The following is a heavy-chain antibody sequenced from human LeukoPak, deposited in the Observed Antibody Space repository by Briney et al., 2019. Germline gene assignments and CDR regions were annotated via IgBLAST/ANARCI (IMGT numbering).Heavy chain of an antibody. V-gene: IGHV1-46*01. J-gene: IGHJ4*02. CDR2: IHPSGDST. D-gene: IGHD3-22*01. Sequence: GSSVKVSCKASGGTFSSYYMHWVRQAPGQGLEWMGIIHPSGDSTSYAQKFQGRVTLTRDTSTSTVYMELSSLRSEDTAVYYCARGWYYDSSGYFDYWGQGTLLTVSS. CDR1: GGTFSSYY. CDR3: ARGWYYDSSGYFDY.